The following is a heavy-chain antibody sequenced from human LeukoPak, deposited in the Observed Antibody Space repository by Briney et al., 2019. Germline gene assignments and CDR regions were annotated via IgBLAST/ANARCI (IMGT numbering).Heavy chain of an antibody. Sequence: SETLSLTCTVSGGSISSYYWSWIRQPAGKGLEWIGRIYTSGSTNYNPSLKSRVTLSVDTSKNQFSLKLSSVTAADTAVYYCARDEAAAGLFDYWGQGTPVTVSS. CDR3: ARDEAAAGLFDY. CDR2: IYTSGST. J-gene: IGHJ4*02. D-gene: IGHD6-13*01. V-gene: IGHV4-4*07. CDR1: GGSISSYY.